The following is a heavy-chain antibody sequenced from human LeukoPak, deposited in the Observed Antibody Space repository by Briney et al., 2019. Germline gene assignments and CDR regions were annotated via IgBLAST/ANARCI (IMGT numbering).Heavy chain of an antibody. CDR3: ARHSNYYESGGPLDY. CDR2: ILHSGST. Sequence: SETLSLTCAVSGDSLNTNTWWSWVRQPPGKGLEWTGEILHSGSTNYHPSLESRLTISMDKSKNSFSLRLTSVTAADTAVYYCARHSNYYESGGPLDYWGQGTLATVSS. CDR1: GDSLNTNTW. V-gene: IGHV4-4*02. D-gene: IGHD3-22*01. J-gene: IGHJ4*02.